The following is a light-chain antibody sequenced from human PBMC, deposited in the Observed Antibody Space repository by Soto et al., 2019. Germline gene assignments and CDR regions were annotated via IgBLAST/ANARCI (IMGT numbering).Light chain of an antibody. CDR2: GAS. CDR1: QSVSSSY. J-gene: IGKJ1*01. Sequence: EIVLTQSPGTLSLSPGERATLSCRASQSVSSSYLAWYQQKPGQAPRLLIYGASSRATGIPDRFSGSGSGNDFTLTISRLEPEDLSVYYCQLYGSSWTFGQGTKVEIK. V-gene: IGKV3-20*01. CDR3: QLYGSSWT.